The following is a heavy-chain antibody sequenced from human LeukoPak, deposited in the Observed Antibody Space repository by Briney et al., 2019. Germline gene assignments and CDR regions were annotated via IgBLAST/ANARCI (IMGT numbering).Heavy chain of an antibody. V-gene: IGHV3-7*01. CDR3: ARHHRRSSSESVFDF. J-gene: IGHJ4*02. CDR2: IKQDGSDK. Sequence: PGGSLRLSCVASGFTFSTYWMTWVRQAPGKGLEWVANIKQDGSDKYHVDSVKGRFSISRDNAKSSLYLQMNSLRPEDTARHYCARHHRRSSSESVFDFWGQGTLVTVSS. CDR1: GFTFSTYW. D-gene: IGHD6-6*01.